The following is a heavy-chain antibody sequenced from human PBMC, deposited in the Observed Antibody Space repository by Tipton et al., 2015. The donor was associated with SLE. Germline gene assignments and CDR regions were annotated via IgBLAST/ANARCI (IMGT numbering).Heavy chain of an antibody. Sequence: QVQLVQSGPEVKKHGASVKVSCKAYGYTFTSYDINWVRQATGQGLEWMGWMNPNSGNTGYAQKFQGRVTMTRNTSISTAYMELSSLRSEDTAVYYCARASSSWYYFDYWGQGTLVAVSS. CDR3: ARASSSWYYFDY. CDR1: GYTFTSYD. V-gene: IGHV1-8*01. CDR2: MNPNSGNT. D-gene: IGHD6-13*01. J-gene: IGHJ4*02.